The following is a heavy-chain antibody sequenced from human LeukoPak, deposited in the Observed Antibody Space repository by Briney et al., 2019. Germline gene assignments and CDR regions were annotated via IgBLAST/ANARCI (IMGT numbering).Heavy chain of an antibody. CDR2: IGGSGGST. Sequence: GGSLRLSCAASGFTFSSYGMSWVRQAPGKGLEWVSAIGGSGGSTYYADSVKGRFTISRDNSKNTLYLQMNSLRAEDTAVYYCAKDPRPSGSGWYLDYWGQGTLVTVSS. V-gene: IGHV3-23*01. D-gene: IGHD6-19*01. CDR1: GFTFSSYG. J-gene: IGHJ4*02. CDR3: AKDPRPSGSGWYLDY.